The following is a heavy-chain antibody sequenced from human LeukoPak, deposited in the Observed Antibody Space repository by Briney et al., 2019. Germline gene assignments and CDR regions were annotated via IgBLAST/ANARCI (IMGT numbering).Heavy chain of an antibody. CDR3: ARACIAWPHAFDI. V-gene: IGHV4-59*01. CDR1: GGYMSTYY. D-gene: IGHD2-21*01. CDR2: ISYSGST. J-gene: IGHJ3*02. Sequence: SETLSLTCTVSGGYMSTYYWGWVRQPPGKGLEWIGYISYSGSTTYHPSLNSRVTISLDTSKNQFSLMVTSVTAADTAVYFCARACIAWPHAFDIWGRGTMVTVSS.